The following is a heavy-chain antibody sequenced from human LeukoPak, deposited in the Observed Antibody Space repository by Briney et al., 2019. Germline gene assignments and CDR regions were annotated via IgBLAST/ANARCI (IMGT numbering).Heavy chain of an antibody. CDR2: ISSSSSYI. CDR1: GFTFSTYA. D-gene: IGHD5-12*01. J-gene: IGHJ5*02. CDR3: ARGVLDIAVVDWFDP. Sequence: GRSLRLSCAASGFTFSTYAMHWVRQAPGMGLEWVSSISSSSSYIFYADSVKGRFTISRDNAKNSLYLQMSSLRAEDAAVYYCARGVLDIAVVDWFDPWGQGTLVTVSS. V-gene: IGHV3-21*01.